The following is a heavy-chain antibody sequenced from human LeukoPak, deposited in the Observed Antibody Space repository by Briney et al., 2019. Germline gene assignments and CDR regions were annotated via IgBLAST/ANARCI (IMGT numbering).Heavy chain of an antibody. CDR2: IKQDGSEK. D-gene: IGHD3-10*01. CDR3: ARDSDGVLDY. V-gene: IGHV3-7*04. Sequence: GGSLRLSCAASGFTFTTYWMAWVRQAPGKGLEWVANIKQDGSEKYYVDSVKGRFTISRDNAENSLYLQMNSLRAEDTAVYYCARDSDGVLDYWGQGTLVTVSS. CDR1: GFTFTTYW. J-gene: IGHJ4*02.